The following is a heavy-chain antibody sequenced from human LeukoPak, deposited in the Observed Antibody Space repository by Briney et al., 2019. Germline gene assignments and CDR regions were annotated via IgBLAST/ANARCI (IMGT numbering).Heavy chain of an antibody. D-gene: IGHD6-6*01. J-gene: IGHJ4*02. CDR2: IDPTDSYT. CDR3: ARRGRSSSNFYF. CDR1: GYIFTSYW. Sequence: GESLQISCQGSGYIFTSYWITGGRQLPGKGLEWMGMIDPTDSYTNYSPSFQGHVTISTDKSISTAYLHWTSLKASDTAIYYCARRGRSSSNFYFWGQGTLVTVSS. V-gene: IGHV5-10-1*01.